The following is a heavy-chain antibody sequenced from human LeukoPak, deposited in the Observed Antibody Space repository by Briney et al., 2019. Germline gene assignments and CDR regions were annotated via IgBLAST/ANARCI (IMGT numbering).Heavy chain of an antibody. V-gene: IGHV3-30*18. D-gene: IGHD3-22*01. CDR3: AKDQNRRISSGYPPDY. CDR1: GFTFSSYG. CDR2: ISYDGSNK. Sequence: QPGRSLRLSCAASGFTFSSYGMHWVRQAPGRGLEWVAVISYDGSNKYYADSVKGRFTISRDNSKNTLYLQMNSLRAEDTAVYYCAKDQNRRISSGYPPDYWGQGTLVTVSS. J-gene: IGHJ4*02.